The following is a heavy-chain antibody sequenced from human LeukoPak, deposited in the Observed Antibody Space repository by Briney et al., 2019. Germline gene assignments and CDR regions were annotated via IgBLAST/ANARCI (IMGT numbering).Heavy chain of an antibody. CDR3: ARLDFYYYGMDV. J-gene: IGHJ6*02. CDR2: IFYSGST. CDR1: GGSFSNYY. Sequence: PSETLSLTCTVSGGSFSNYYWTWIRQPPGKGLEWIAYIFYSGSTKYSPSLKSRVTISVDMSKNQLSLKLNSVTAADAAVYYCARLDFYYYGMDVWGQGTTVTVSS. V-gene: IGHV4-59*08.